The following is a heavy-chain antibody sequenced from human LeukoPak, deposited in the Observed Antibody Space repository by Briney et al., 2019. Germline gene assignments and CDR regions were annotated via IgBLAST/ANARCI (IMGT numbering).Heavy chain of an antibody. D-gene: IGHD6-13*01. V-gene: IGHV3-11*04. CDR3: ARDSTIISSSWLNWFDP. CDR2: ISGSSSDI. Sequence: GGSLRLSCVVSGFSFSDSYMTWIRQTPGKGLEWLAYISGSSSDIYYADSVKGRFTISRDNAKNSLFLQMNSLRAEDTAVYYCARDSTIISSSWLNWFDPWGQGTLVTVSS. CDR1: GFSFSDSY. J-gene: IGHJ5*02.